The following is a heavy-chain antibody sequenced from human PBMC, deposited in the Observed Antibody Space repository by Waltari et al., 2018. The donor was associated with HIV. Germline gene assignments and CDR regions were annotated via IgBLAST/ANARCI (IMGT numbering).Heavy chain of an antibody. V-gene: IGHV1-8*01. J-gene: IGHJ4*02. D-gene: IGHD3-22*01. CDR3: ARGRTYYYDSSGWD. Sequence: LVQSGASVKVSCKASGYTFTSYDINWVRQATGQGLEWMGWMNPNSGNTGYAQKFQGRVTMTRNTSISTAYMELSSLRSEDTAVYYCARGRTYYYDSSGWDWGQGTLVTVSS. CDR2: MNPNSGNT. CDR1: GYTFTSYD.